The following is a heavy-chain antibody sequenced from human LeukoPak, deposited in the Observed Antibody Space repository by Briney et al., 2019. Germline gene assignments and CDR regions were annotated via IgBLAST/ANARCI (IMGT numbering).Heavy chain of an antibody. CDR3: ARDRDGPNYYMDV. D-gene: IGHD5-24*01. Sequence: GGSLRLSCAASGFSFSNYWMHWVAEVPEKGLEGGSRIKSDGTGATYAGSVNGRFTISGDNAENTLYLQMNSLRAEDTAIYYCARDRDGPNYYMDVWGKGTTVTVSS. V-gene: IGHV3-74*01. J-gene: IGHJ6*03. CDR2: IKSDGTGA. CDR1: GFSFSNYW.